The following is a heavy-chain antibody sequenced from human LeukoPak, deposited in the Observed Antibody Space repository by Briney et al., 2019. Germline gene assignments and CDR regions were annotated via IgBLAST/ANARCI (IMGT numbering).Heavy chain of an antibody. J-gene: IGHJ4*02. CDR3: ASPDGSGWPDY. Sequence: GGSLRLSCAASGFTFSDYYMSWIRQAPGKGLVWVSRINSDGSSTSYADSVKGRFTISRDNAKNTLYLQMNSLRAEDTAVYYCASPDGSGWPDYWGQGTLVTVSS. D-gene: IGHD6-19*01. CDR2: INSDGSST. CDR1: GFTFSDYY. V-gene: IGHV3-74*01.